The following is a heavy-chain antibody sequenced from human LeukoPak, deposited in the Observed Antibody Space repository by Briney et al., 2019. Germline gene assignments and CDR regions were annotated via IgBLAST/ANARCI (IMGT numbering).Heavy chain of an antibody. CDR3: ARAVYSSSPEFFDY. J-gene: IGHJ4*02. D-gene: IGHD6-6*01. Sequence: ASVKVSCKASGYTFTSYDINWVRQATGQGLEWMGWMNPNSGNTGYAQKFQGRVTMTRNTSVSTAYMELSSLRSEDTAVYYCARAVYSSSPEFFDYWGQGTLVTVSS. CDR2: MNPNSGNT. V-gene: IGHV1-8*01. CDR1: GYTFTSYD.